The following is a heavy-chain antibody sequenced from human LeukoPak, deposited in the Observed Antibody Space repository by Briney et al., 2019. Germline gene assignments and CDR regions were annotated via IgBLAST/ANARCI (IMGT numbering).Heavy chain of an antibody. CDR3: ARDGATAMAGYYYYGMDV. V-gene: IGHV1-2*02. CDR1: GYTFTGYY. D-gene: IGHD5-18*01. CDR2: INPNSGGT. Sequence: ASVKVSCKASGYTFTGYYMHWVRQAPGQGLEWMGWINPNSGGTNYARKFQGRVTMTRDTSISTAYMELSRLRSDDTAVYYWARDGATAMAGYYYYGMDVWGQGTTVTVSS. J-gene: IGHJ6*02.